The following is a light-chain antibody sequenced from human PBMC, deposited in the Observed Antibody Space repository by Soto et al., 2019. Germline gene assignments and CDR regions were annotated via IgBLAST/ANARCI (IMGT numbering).Light chain of an antibody. CDR2: DAS. J-gene: IGKJ5*01. CDR3: QQRSNWPPIT. CDR1: ESVSTN. Sequence: ETVMTQSPATLSVSPGERATLSCRASESVSTNLAWYQQKPGQAPRLLIYDASNRATGVPARFSGGGSGTEFTLTITSLQSEYFAVYYCQQRSNWPPITFGQGTRLEIK. V-gene: IGKV3D-15*01.